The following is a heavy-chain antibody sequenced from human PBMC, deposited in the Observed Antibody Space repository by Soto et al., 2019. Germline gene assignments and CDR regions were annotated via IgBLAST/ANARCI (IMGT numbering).Heavy chain of an antibody. D-gene: IGHD7-27*01. CDR3: ARAATGTTNCFDP. CDR2: INSDGSST. V-gene: IGHV3-74*01. CDR1: GFTFSSYW. J-gene: IGHJ5*01. Sequence: GGSLRLSCAASGFTFSSYWMHWVRQTPGKGLAWVSRINSDGSSTFYADSVRGRFTISRDNAKNTLFLQMNSLRAEDTAVYYCARAATGTTNCFDPWGQGTLVTVSS.